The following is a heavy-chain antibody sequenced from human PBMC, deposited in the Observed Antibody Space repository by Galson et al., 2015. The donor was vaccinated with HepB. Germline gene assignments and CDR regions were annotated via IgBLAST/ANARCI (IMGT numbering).Heavy chain of an antibody. D-gene: IGHD3-22*01. CDR2: IKSKTDGGTT. Sequence: SLRLSCAASGFTFSNAWMSWVRQAPGKGLEWVGRIKSKTDGGTTDYAAPVKGRFTISRDDSKNTLYLQMNSLKTEDTAVYYCTTSYYYDSSGYYAYWGQGTLVTVSS. J-gene: IGHJ4*02. V-gene: IGHV3-15*01. CDR1: GFTFSNAW. CDR3: TTSYYYDSSGYYAY.